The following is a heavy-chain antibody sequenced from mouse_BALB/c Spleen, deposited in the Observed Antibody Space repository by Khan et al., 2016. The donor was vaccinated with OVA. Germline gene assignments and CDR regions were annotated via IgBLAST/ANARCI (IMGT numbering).Heavy chain of an antibody. J-gene: IGHJ2*01. Sequence: QVQLKESGTELARPGASVKLSCKASGYTFTDYYITWVKQRTGQGLEWIGEIYPGSGNTYYNEKFKGKATLTADKSSNTAYMQLSSLTSDDSAVYFCARMDTTSLDYWGQGTTLPVSS. D-gene: IGHD2-3*01. CDR2: IYPGSGNT. CDR3: ARMDTTSLDY. V-gene: IGHV1-77*01. CDR1: GYTFTDYY.